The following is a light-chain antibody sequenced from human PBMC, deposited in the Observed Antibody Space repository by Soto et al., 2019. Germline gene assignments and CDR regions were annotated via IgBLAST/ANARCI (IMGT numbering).Light chain of an antibody. CDR3: QQYNNWPRT. CDR1: QSVSSN. Sequence: EIVMTQSPATLSVSPGERATLSCRASQSVSSNLAWYQQRPGQAPRLLLYDVSTRATGIPDRFSGSGSGTEFTLTISSLQSEDFAVYSCQQYNNWPRTFGQGTKVEIK. J-gene: IGKJ1*01. CDR2: DVS. V-gene: IGKV3-15*01.